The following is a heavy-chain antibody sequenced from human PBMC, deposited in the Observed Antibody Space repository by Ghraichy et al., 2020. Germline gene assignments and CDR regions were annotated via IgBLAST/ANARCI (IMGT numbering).Heavy chain of an antibody. CDR1: GFTFSGYA. J-gene: IGHJ3*02. CDR2: ISASGAST. D-gene: IGHD3-3*01. V-gene: IGHV3-23*01. Sequence: ESLNISCAASGFTFSGYAMSWVRQAPGKGLEWVSAISASGASTYYADSVKGRFTISRDSSKNTLYLQMNSLRGEDTAVYYCAKGGVINRKGSFDIWGQGTMVTVSS. CDR3: AKGGVINRKGSFDI.